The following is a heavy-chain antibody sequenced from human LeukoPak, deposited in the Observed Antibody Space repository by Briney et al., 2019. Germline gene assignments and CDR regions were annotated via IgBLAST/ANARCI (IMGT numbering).Heavy chain of an antibody. D-gene: IGHD5-18*01. Sequence: PSQTLSLTCTVTGDSINAYYWSWVRQPPGMGLEWIGYFYSTGSSNYNPSLKSRVTMSKDTSKDQFSLKLTSVSAADTAIYYCARHVGGYNGETFVGDWYFDLWGRDTLVAVSS. CDR2: FYSTGSS. CDR1: GDSINAYY. J-gene: IGHJ2*01. V-gene: IGHV4-59*08. CDR3: ARHVGGYNGETFVGDWYFDL.